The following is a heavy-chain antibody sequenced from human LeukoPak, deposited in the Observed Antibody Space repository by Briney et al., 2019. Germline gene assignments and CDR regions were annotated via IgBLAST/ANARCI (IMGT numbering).Heavy chain of an antibody. CDR3: ARQVGAATNFEY. CDR2: LYSDGKT. CDR1: GFIVSDSY. D-gene: IGHD1-26*01. J-gene: IGHJ4*02. Sequence: GGSLRPSCAASGFIVSDSYMSWVRQAPGKGLEWVSALYSDGKTYYAGSVKGRFTISRDNSKNTVSLQMNSLRAEDTAVYYCARQVGAATNFEYWGQGTLVTVSS. V-gene: IGHV3-53*01.